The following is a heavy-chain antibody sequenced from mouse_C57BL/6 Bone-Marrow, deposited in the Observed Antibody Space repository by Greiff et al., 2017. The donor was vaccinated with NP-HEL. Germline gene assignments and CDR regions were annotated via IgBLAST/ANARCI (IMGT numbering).Heavy chain of an antibody. J-gene: IGHJ1*03. Sequence: VQLQQSGAELVKPGASVKLSCKASGYTFTSYWMHWVKQRPGQGLEWIGMIHPNSGSTNYNEKFKSKATLTVDKSSSTAYMQLSSLTSEDSAVYYCPRTTVVAGYWYFDVWGTGTTVTVSS. V-gene: IGHV1-64*01. CDR2: IHPNSGST. D-gene: IGHD1-1*01. CDR3: PRTTVVAGYWYFDV. CDR1: GYTFTSYW.